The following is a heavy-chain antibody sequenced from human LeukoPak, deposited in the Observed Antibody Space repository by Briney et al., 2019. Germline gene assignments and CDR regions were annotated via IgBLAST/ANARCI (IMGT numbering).Heavy chain of an antibody. Sequence: SETLSLTCTVSGGSISSYYWSWIRQPAGKGLEWIGRIYTSGSTNYNPSLKSRVTMSVDTSKNQFSLKLSSVTAADTAVCYCAREVDTAMDDAFDIWGQGTMVTVSS. J-gene: IGHJ3*02. D-gene: IGHD5-18*01. CDR2: IYTSGST. CDR3: AREVDTAMDDAFDI. V-gene: IGHV4-4*07. CDR1: GGSISSYY.